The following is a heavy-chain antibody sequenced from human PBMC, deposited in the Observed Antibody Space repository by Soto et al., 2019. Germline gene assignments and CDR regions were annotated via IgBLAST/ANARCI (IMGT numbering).Heavy chain of an antibody. Sequence: SETLSLTCTVSGGSISSYYWSWIRQPPGKGLEWIGYIYYSGSTNYNPSLKSRVTISVDTSKNQFSLKLSSVTAADTAVYYCARHTFLYDILTGFTSGFDPWGQGTLVTVSS. J-gene: IGHJ5*02. CDR3: ARHTFLYDILTGFTSGFDP. D-gene: IGHD3-9*01. V-gene: IGHV4-59*08. CDR1: GGSISSYY. CDR2: IYYSGST.